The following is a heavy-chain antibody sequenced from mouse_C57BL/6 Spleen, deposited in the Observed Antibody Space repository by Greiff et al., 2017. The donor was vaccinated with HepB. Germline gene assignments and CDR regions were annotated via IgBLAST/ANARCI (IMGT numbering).Heavy chain of an antibody. V-gene: IGHV3-6*01. J-gene: IGHJ2*01. D-gene: IGHD1-1*01. CDR2: ISYDGSN. CDR3: ARGVTTVVAPGY. Sequence: EVKLVESGPGLVKPSQSLSLTCSVTGYSITSGYYWNWIRQFPGNKLEWMGYISYDGSNNYNPSLKNRISITRDTSKNQFFLKLNSVTTEDTATYYCARGVTTVVAPGYWGQGTTLTVSS. CDR1: GYSITSGYY.